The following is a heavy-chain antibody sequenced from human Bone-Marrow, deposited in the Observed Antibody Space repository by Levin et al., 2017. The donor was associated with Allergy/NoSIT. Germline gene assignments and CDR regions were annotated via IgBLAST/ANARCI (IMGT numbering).Heavy chain of an antibody. CDR1: GYSFNNYG. CDR3: ALASIGRDLPYYNGLDV. D-gene: IGHD5-24*01. V-gene: IGHV1-18*01. J-gene: IGHJ6*02. Sequence: ASVKVSCKGSGYSFNNYGFSWVRQAPGQGLEWMGWISTYNGNINYAQRFRGRITVTTDIPTRTTYMELRSLTPDDTAVYYCALASIGRDLPYYNGLDVWCQGTTVSVSS. CDR2: ISTYNGNI.